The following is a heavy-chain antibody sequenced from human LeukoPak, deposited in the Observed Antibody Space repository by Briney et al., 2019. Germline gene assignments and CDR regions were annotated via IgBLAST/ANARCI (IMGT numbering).Heavy chain of an antibody. J-gene: IGHJ4*02. CDR1: GGSITGSSYY. Sequence: PSETLSLTCTVSGGSITGSSYYWGWIRQPPGKGLEWIGSMYYSGSTYYNPSLKSRLTISVDTHKNQFSLKLTSVTAADTAVYYCARQYYDNTGYYYFDYWGQGTLVTVSS. D-gene: IGHD3-22*01. CDR3: ARQYYDNTGYYYFDY. V-gene: IGHV4-39*01. CDR2: MYYSGST.